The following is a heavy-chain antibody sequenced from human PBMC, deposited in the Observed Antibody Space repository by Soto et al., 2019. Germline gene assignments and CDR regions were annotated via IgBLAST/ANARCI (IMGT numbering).Heavy chain of an antibody. D-gene: IGHD1-1*01. V-gene: IGHV1-18*01. CDR1: GYAFTTYG. CDR3: ARGRYGDY. CDR2: MSAHNGNT. J-gene: IGHJ4*02. Sequence: QVHLVQSGAEVKKPGASVKVSCKGSGYAFTTYGITWVRQAPGQGLEWMGWMSAHNGNTNYAQKLQSRVTVTRDTSTSTAYMELRSLGSDDTAVYYCARGRYGDYGGQGAVVTVSS.